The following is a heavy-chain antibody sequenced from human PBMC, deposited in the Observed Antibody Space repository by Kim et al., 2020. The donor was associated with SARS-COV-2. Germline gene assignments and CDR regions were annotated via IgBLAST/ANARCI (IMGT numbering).Heavy chain of an antibody. V-gene: IGHV3-11*06. CDR2: ISSSSYT. CDR3: ARTTTVTLDFDY. CDR1: GFTFSDYY. Sequence: GGSLRLSCAASGFTFSDYYMSWIRQAPGKGLEWVSYISSSSYTNYADSVKGRFTISRDNAKNSLHLQMNSLRAEDTAVYYCARTTTVTLDFDYWGQGTLVTVSS. J-gene: IGHJ4*02. D-gene: IGHD4-17*01.